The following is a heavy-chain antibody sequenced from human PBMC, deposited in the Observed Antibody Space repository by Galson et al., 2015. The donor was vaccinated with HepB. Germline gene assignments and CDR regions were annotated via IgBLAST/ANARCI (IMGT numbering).Heavy chain of an antibody. D-gene: IGHD3-3*01. CDR3: AREFLDDNNNGVLGY. CDR1: GYTFTSFY. J-gene: IGHJ4*02. CDR2: INPRGGST. Sequence: SVKVSCKAFGYTFTSFYFHWVRRAPGQGLEWMGMINPRGGSTFYAQNLQGRVIMTRDTSTSTVYMELSNLRSEDTAVYYCAREFLDDNNNGVLGYWGQGTLVTVSS. V-gene: IGHV1-46*04.